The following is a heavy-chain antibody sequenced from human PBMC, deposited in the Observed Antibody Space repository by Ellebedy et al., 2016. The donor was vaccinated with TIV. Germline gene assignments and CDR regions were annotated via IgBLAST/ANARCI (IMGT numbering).Heavy chain of an antibody. CDR2: LYPDAKT. D-gene: IGHD2-21*01. Sequence: PGGSLRLSCEASGIIVSDYFMNWVRQAPGKGLEWVSVLYPDAKTNYTDSVNGRFIVSRYSSKNTLYLQMNSLTAEDTAVYYCASDPGGGGDFGDNWFDPWGQGTLVTVSS. CDR1: GIIVSDYF. V-gene: IGHV3-66*01. J-gene: IGHJ5*02. CDR3: ASDPGGGGDFGDNWFDP.